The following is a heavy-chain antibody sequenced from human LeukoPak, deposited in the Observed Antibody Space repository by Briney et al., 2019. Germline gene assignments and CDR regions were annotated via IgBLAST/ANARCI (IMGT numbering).Heavy chain of an antibody. D-gene: IGHD3-3*01. CDR1: GGSFSGYY. V-gene: IGHV4-34*01. J-gene: IGHJ4*02. Sequence: SETPSLTCAVYGGSFSGYYWSWIRQPPGKGLEWIGEINHSGSTNYNPSLKSRVTISVDTSKNQFSLKLSSVTAADTAVYYCARGGSGYYKYYFDYWGQGTLVTVSS. CDR3: ARGGSGYYKYYFDY. CDR2: INHSGST.